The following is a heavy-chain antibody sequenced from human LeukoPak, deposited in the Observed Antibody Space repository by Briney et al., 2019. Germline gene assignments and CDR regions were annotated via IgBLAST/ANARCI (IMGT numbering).Heavy chain of an antibody. J-gene: IGHJ3*02. Sequence: SETLSLTCTVSGGSISSGGYYWSWIRQPPGKGLEWIGYIYHSGSTNYNPSLKSRVTMSVDTSKNQFSLKLSSVTAADTAVYYCAREGEWLVQDHDAFDIWGQGTMVTVSS. CDR1: GGSISSGGYY. CDR3: AREGEWLVQDHDAFDI. V-gene: IGHV4-61*08. CDR2: IYHSGST. D-gene: IGHD6-19*01.